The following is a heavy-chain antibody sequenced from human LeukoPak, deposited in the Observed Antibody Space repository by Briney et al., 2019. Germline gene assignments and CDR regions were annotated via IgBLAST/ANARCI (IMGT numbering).Heavy chain of an antibody. D-gene: IGHD1-26*01. CDR2: ISTRGTT. CDR1: GFIVSNNY. Sequence: GGSLRLSCAASGFIVSNNYMSWAPQAPGKGLEWVSIISTRGTTYYADSVKGRFTISRDNSQNTLYLQMNSLRAGDTAVYYCATRGRSGYYYGMDVWGQGTTVTVSS. CDR3: ATRGRSGYYYGMDV. J-gene: IGHJ6*02. V-gene: IGHV3-66*01.